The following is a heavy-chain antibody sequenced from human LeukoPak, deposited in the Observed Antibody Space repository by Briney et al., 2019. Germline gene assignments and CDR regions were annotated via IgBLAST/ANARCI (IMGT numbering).Heavy chain of an antibody. D-gene: IGHD1-26*01. CDR3: ASRRGIVGASIDY. J-gene: IGHJ4*02. CDR2: ISGSGGST. Sequence: PGGSLRLSCAASGFTFSSYAMSWVRQAPGKGLEWVSAISGSGGSTYYADSVKGRFTISRDNAKNSLYLQMNSLRAEDTAVYYCASRRGIVGASIDYWGQGTLVTVSS. CDR1: GFTFSSYA. V-gene: IGHV3-23*01.